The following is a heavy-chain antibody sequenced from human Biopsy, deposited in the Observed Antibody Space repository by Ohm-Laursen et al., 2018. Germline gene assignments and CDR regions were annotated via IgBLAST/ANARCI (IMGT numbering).Heavy chain of an antibody. CDR2: ISYTGYT. V-gene: IGHV4-59*11. CDR1: GGSFTGHY. D-gene: IGHD4-23*01. Sequence: TLSLACSVSGGSFTGHYWSWIRQPPGKGLEWIGHISYTGYTSYNASLKSRVTISVDTSRNHFSLRLSSLTAADTAVYYCARGSNDFGGLYFPRWGQGTLLTVSS. J-gene: IGHJ4*02. CDR3: ARGSNDFGGLYFPR.